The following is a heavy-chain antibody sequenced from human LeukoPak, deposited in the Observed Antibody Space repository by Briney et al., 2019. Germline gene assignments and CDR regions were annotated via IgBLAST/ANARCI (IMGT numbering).Heavy chain of an antibody. D-gene: IGHD5-12*01. CDR3: ARDFQGGYALSPSFDY. V-gene: IGHV4-39*07. CDR2: IYYSGST. Sequence: SETLSLTCTVSGGSISSSSYYWGWIRQPPGKGLEWIGSIYYSGSTYYNPSLKSRVTISVDTSKNQFSLKLSSVTAADTAVYYCARDFQGGYALSPSFDYWGQGTLVTVSS. CDR1: GGSISSSSYY. J-gene: IGHJ4*02.